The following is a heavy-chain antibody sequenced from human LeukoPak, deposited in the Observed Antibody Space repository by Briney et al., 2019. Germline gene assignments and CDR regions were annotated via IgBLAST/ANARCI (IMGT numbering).Heavy chain of an antibody. J-gene: IGHJ6*02. V-gene: IGHV3-30*18. Sequence: GGSLRLSCAASGFTFSSYGIHWVSQAPGKGLEWVAVISYLGDDQFYAESVKGRFTISRDNSKKTVFLQMNSLRGEDTAVYYCAKDRSSGPHYYYGMDVWGQGTTVIVSS. CDR2: ISYLGDDQ. CDR3: AKDRSSGPHYYYGMDV. D-gene: IGHD6-25*01. CDR1: GFTFSSYG.